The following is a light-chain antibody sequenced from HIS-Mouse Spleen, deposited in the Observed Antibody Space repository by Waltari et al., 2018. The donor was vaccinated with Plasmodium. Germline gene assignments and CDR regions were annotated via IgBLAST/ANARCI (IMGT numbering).Light chain of an antibody. CDR2: AAS. Sequence: DIQMTKSPSSLSASVGDRVTITCRASQSISNYLNWYQQKPGKAPKFLIYAASTLQSGVPSRFRGSGSGTDFTLTISSLQPEDFATYYCQQSYSTWTFGQGTKVEIK. V-gene: IGKV1-39*01. CDR3: QQSYSTWT. CDR1: QSISNY. J-gene: IGKJ1*01.